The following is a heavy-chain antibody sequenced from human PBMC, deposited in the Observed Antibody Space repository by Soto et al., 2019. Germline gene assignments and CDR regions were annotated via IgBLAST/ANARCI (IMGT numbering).Heavy chain of an antibody. J-gene: IGHJ6*02. CDR1: GYTFTRYG. D-gene: IGHD2-15*01. V-gene: IGHV1-18*01. CDR3: AREGYCSSGSCALYSHDDFGMDV. CDR2: ISTYNENT. Sequence: ASVKVSCKASGYTFTRYGFSWVRQAPGQGLEWMGWISTYNENTKYAQKFQGRITMTTDTSTSTAYMELRSLTSDDTAVYYCAREGYCSSGSCALYSHDDFGMDVWG.